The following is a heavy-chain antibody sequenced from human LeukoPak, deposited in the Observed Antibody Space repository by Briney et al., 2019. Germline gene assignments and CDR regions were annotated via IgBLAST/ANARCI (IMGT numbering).Heavy chain of an antibody. D-gene: IGHD1-26*01. J-gene: IGHJ4*02. V-gene: IGHV3-49*04. Sequence: GGSLRLSCTASGFTFGDYAMSWVRQAPGKGLEWVGFIRSKTYGGTTEYAASVKGRFTISRDDSKSIASLQMNSLKTEDTAVYYCTSSLSGSYYYFDYWGQGTLVTVSS. CDR3: TSSLSGSYYYFDY. CDR2: IRSKTYGGTT. CDR1: GFTFGDYA.